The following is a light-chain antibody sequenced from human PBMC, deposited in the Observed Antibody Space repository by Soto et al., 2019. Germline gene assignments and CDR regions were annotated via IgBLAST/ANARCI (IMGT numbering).Light chain of an antibody. CDR3: AAWDDSLNGVV. V-gene: IGLV2-14*01. Sequence: QSALTQPASVSGSPGQSITISCTGTSSDVGGYTSVSWYQQHPGKAPKLMIYEIGNRPSGVSNRFSGSKSGNTASLAISGLQSEDEADYYCAAWDDSLNGVVFGGGTKLTVL. J-gene: IGLJ2*01. CDR2: EIG. CDR1: SSDVGGYTS.